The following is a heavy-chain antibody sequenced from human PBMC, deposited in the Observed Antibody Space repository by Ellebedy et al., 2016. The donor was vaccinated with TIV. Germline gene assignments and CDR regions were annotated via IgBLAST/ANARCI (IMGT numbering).Heavy chain of an antibody. Sequence: GESLKISCAASGFTFSSYAMSWVRQAPGQGLEWLSHFSDSTYSADSVKGRFTISRDNSKNTLYLQMNSLRAEDTAIYYYAKGRSGTYINHALDYWGHGTLVTVSS. D-gene: IGHD1-14*01. V-gene: IGHV3-23*01. CDR1: GFTFSSYA. CDR3: AKGRSGTYINHALDY. CDR2: FSDST. J-gene: IGHJ4*01.